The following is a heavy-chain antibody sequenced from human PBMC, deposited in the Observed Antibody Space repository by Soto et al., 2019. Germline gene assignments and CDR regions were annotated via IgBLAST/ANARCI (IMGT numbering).Heavy chain of an antibody. CDR3: ARGLGFGELLFSVEKINFDY. CDR2: MNPNSGNT. V-gene: IGHV1-8*01. D-gene: IGHD3-10*01. J-gene: IGHJ4*02. Sequence: QVQLVQSGAEVKKPGASVKVSCKASGYTFTSYDINWVRQATGQGLEWMGWMNPNSGNTGYAQKFQGRVTMTRNTSISTAYMELSSLRYEDTAVYYCARGLGFGELLFSVEKINFDYWGQGTLVTVSS. CDR1: GYTFTSYD.